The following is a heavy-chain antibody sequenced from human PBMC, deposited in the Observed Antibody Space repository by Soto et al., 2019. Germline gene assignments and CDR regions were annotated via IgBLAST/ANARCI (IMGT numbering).Heavy chain of an antibody. V-gene: IGHV1-3*01. CDR3: ARPKDYDDCLDL. CDR2: INAGNGNT. CDR1: GYAFTWFN. J-gene: IGHJ4*02. Sequence: GASVKVSCEACGYAFTWFNIHWVRRAPGQRLEWMGWINAGNGNTKYSQKFQGRVTFTRDTSANTAYMELSSLISEDTAVYYCARPKDYDDCLDLWGQGTLVTVS. D-gene: IGHD3-22*01.